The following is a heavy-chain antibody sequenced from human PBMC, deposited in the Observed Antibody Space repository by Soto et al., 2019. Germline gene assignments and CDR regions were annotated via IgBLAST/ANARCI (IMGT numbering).Heavy chain of an antibody. CDR3: TRADFLRGA. V-gene: IGHV4-4*02. Sequence: QVQLQESGPGLVKPSGTLSLTCTVSGVSIISSTWWTWVRQSPGRGLEWLGEIHHSGSANYNPSIKSGVRLSGDKSKNQFSLSLSPVAAADTGVFYCTRADFLRGAWGQGILVTVSS. CDR2: IHHSGSA. D-gene: IGHD2-21*02. CDR1: GVSIISSTW. J-gene: IGHJ5*02.